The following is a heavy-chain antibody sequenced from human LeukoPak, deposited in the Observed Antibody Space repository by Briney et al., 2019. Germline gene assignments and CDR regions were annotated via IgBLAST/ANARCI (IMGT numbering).Heavy chain of an antibody. D-gene: IGHD3-22*01. Sequence: TPGGSLRLSCAASGFTFSSYWMNWVRQAPGKGLEWVSCITRSSIYIYYADSVKGRFTISRDNAKNSLYLQMNSLRAEDTAVYSCARGRYDSSGSYSLFDYWGQGTLVTVSS. J-gene: IGHJ4*02. CDR2: ITRSSIYI. V-gene: IGHV3-21*01. CDR3: ARGRYDSSGSYSLFDY. CDR1: GFTFSSYW.